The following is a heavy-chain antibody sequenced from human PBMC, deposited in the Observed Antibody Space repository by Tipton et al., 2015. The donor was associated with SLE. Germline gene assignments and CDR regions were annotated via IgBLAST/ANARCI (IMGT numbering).Heavy chain of an antibody. CDR2: ISSSSSYI. Sequence: SLRLSCAASGFTFSSYAMHWVRQAPGKGLEWVSSISSSSSYIYYADSVKGRFTISRDNAKNSLYLQMNSLRAEDTAVYYCARDDTPEGWYFDLWGRGTLVTVSS. CDR1: GFTFSSYA. CDR3: ARDDTPEGWYFDL. D-gene: IGHD2-2*02. J-gene: IGHJ2*01. V-gene: IGHV3-21*01.